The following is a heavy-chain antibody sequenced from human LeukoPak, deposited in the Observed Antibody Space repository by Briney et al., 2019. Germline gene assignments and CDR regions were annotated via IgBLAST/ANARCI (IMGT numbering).Heavy chain of an antibody. D-gene: IGHD6-19*01. V-gene: IGHV5-51*01. CDR3: ASPSKYSSGWYNAFDI. CDR2: IYPGDSDT. CDR1: GYSFTSYW. J-gene: IGHJ3*02. Sequence: GESLKISCKGSGYSFTSYWIGWVRQMPGKGLEWMGIIYPGDSDTRYSPSFQGQVTISADKSISTAYLQWSSLKASDTAMYYCASPSKYSSGWYNAFDIWGQGTMVTVSS.